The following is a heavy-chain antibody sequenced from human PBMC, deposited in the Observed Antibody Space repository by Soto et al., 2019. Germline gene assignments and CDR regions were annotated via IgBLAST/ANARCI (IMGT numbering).Heavy chain of an antibody. J-gene: IGHJ4*02. CDR2: INPSGGST. CDR1: GYTFTSYY. D-gene: IGHD3-22*01. V-gene: IGHV1-46*01. CDR3: ARGLIYDSSGYYFDY. Sequence: ASVKASCKASGYTFTSYYMHWVRQAPGQGFEWMGIINPSGGSTRYAQKFQGRVTMTRDTSTSTVYMELSSLRSEDTAVYYCARGLIYDSSGYYFDYWGQGTLVTVSS.